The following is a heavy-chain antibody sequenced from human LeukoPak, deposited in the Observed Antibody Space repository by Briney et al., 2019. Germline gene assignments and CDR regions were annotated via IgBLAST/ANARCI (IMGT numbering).Heavy chain of an antibody. D-gene: IGHD3-22*01. CDR2: ISYDGSNK. CDR1: GFTFSSYG. J-gene: IGHJ4*02. Sequence: GGSLRLSCAASGFTFSSYGMHWVRQAPGKGLEWVAVISYDGSNKYYADSVKGRFTISRDNSKNTLYLQMNSLRAEDTAVYYCARPYYYDSSGYYDYWGQGPWSPSPQ. CDR3: ARPYYYDSSGYYDY. V-gene: IGHV3-30*03.